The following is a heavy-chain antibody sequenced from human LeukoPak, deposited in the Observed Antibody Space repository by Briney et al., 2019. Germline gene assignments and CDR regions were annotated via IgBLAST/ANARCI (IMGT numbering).Heavy chain of an antibody. V-gene: IGHV1-8*03. CDR2: MNPNSGNT. D-gene: IGHD2-2*01. CDR1: GYTFTSYD. Sequence: ASVKVSCKATGYTFTSYDIHWVRQAPGQGLEWMGWMNPNSGNTGYAQKFQGRVTITRNTSISTAYMELSSLRSEDTAVYYCATYCSSTSCPYNLFDPWGEGTLVTVSS. J-gene: IGHJ5*02. CDR3: ATYCSSTSCPYNLFDP.